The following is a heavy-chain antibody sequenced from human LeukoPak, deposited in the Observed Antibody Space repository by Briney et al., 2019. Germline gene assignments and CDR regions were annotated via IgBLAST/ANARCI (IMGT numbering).Heavy chain of an antibody. CDR2: ISAYNGNT. J-gene: IGHJ5*02. Sequence: ASVKVSCKASGYTFTSYGISWVRRAPGQGLEWMGWISAYNGNTNYAQKLQGRVTMTTDTSTSTAYMELRSLRSDDTAVYYCARDQGSSWYNWFDPWGQGTLVTVSS. CDR3: ARDQGSSWYNWFDP. D-gene: IGHD6-13*01. V-gene: IGHV1-18*01. CDR1: GYTFTSYG.